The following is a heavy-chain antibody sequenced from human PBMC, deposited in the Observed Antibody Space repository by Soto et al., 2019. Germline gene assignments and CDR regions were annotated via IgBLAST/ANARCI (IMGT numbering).Heavy chain of an antibody. Sequence: QVQLVESGGGVVQPGRSLRLSCAASGFTFSSYGMHWVRQAPGKGLEWVAVISYDGSNKYYADSVKGRFTISRDNSKNTLYLKMNSLHAEVTAVYYCAKDRKGVYYYYGMDVWGQGPTVTVSS. V-gene: IGHV3-30*18. J-gene: IGHJ6*02. CDR2: ISYDGSNK. CDR3: AKDRKGVYYYYGMDV. CDR1: GFTFSSYG. D-gene: IGHD3-16*01.